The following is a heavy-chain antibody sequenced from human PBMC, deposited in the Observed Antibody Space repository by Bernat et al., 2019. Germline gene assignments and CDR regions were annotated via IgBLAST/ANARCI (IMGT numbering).Heavy chain of an antibody. V-gene: IGHV4-34*01. Sequence: QVQLQQWGAGLLKPSETLSLTCAVYGGSFSGYYWSWIRQPPGKGLEWIGEINHSGSTNYNPSLKSRVTIAVDTSKNQFSLTVNSVTAADTAVYYCARGVPPPYSSSLFAYWGQGTLVTVSS. CDR1: GGSFSGYY. J-gene: IGHJ4*02. CDR2: INHSGST. D-gene: IGHD6-6*01. CDR3: ARGVPPPYSSSLFAY.